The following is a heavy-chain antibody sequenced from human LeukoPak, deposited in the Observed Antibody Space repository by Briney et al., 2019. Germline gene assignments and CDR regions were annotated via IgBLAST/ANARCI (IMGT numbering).Heavy chain of an antibody. CDR1: GGTFTSYA. CDR3: ARAVIPRDRVTTFDY. CDR2: IIPIFGTA. V-gene: IGHV1-69*13. D-gene: IGHD3-22*01. J-gene: IGHJ4*02. Sequence: ASVKVSCKASGGTFTSYAISWVRQAPGQGLEWIGGIIPIFGTANYAQKFQGRVTTTADESTSTAYMELSSLRSEDTAVYYYARAVIPRDRVTTFDYWGQGTLVTVSS.